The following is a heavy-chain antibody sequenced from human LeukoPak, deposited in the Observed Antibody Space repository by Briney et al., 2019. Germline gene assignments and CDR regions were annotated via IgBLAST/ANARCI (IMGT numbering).Heavy chain of an antibody. CDR1: GFTFSDYY. J-gene: IGHJ6*03. Sequence: GGPLRLSCAASGFTFSDYYMSWIRQAPGKGLEWVSYISSSGSTIYYADSVKGRFTICRANAKNSLYLQMNSLRAEDTAVYYCASPLGYCSSTSCYYDYYMDVWGKGTTVTVSS. CDR3: ASPLGYCSSTSCYYDYYMDV. V-gene: IGHV3-11*01. D-gene: IGHD2-2*01. CDR2: ISSSGSTI.